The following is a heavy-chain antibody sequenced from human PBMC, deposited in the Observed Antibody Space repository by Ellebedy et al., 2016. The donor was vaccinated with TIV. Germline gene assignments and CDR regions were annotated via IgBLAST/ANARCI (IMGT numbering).Heavy chain of an antibody. D-gene: IGHD2-15*01. J-gene: IGHJ3*02. CDR3: ARGRTGDCSGGLCFTNSEEAFDI. Sequence: ASVKVSCXASGDTFTASYIHWVRQAPGQGLEWMGWINPNSGDTNSAQIFQGRVTMTRDTSISTAYMDLFRLTSDDTAVYYCARGRTGDCSGGLCFTNSEEAFDIWGQGTMVIVSS. CDR2: INPNSGDT. V-gene: IGHV1-2*02. CDR1: GDTFTASY.